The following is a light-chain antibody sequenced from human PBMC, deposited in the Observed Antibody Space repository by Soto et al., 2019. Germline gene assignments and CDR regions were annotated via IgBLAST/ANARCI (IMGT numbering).Light chain of an antibody. J-gene: IGLJ2*01. CDR2: DVA. V-gene: IGLV2-11*01. CDR3: SSYAGYYTLV. Sequence: QSVLTQPRSVSGSPGQSVTISCSGTSSDVGAYTHVSWYQQHPGTAPKLVIYDVAKRPSGVPDRFSGSKSGNTASLTISGLQTEDEGNYYCSSYAGYYTLVFGGATQLTVL. CDR1: SSDVGAYTH.